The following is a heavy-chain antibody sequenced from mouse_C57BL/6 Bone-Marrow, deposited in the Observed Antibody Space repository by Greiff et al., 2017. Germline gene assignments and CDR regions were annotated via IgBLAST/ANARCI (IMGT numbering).Heavy chain of an antibody. Sequence: QVQLQQPGAELVKPGASVKLSCKASGYTFTSYWMQWVKQRPGQGLEWIGEIDPSDSYTNYNQKFKGKATLTVDTSSSTAYMQLSSLKSEDSAVYYCARDYGSSYDAYWGQGTLVTVSA. V-gene: IGHV1-50*01. D-gene: IGHD1-1*01. CDR3: ARDYGSSYDAY. CDR1: GYTFTSYW. CDR2: IDPSDSYT. J-gene: IGHJ3*01.